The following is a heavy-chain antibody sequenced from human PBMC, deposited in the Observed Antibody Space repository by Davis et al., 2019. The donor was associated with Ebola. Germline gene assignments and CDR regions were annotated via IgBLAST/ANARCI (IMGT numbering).Heavy chain of an antibody. CDR2: IKQDGSEK. CDR3: AKDRWYGSGRYDFDS. CDR1: GFTFSSYW. D-gene: IGHD4-23*01. J-gene: IGHJ4*02. Sequence: GGSLRLSCAASGFTFSSYWMSWVRQAPGKGLEWVANIKQDGSEKYYVDSVKGRFTISRDNSKVFLQMSSLRAEDTALYFCAKDRWYGSGRYDFDSWGQGTLVTVSS. V-gene: IGHV3-7*03.